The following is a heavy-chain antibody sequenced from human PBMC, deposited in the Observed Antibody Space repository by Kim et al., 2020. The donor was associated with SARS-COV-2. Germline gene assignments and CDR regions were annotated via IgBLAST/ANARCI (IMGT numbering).Heavy chain of an antibody. CDR3: AREVDYYDSICYYSAY. CDR2: IYSGGST. D-gene: IGHD3-22*01. J-gene: IGHJ4*02. V-gene: IGHV3-66*02. CDR1: GFTVSSNY. Sequence: GGSLRLSCAASGFTVSSNYMSWVRQAPGKGLEWVSVIYSGGSTYYADSGKGRFTISRDNSKNTLYLQMNSLRAEDTAVYYCAREVDYYDSICYYSAYWGQGALVTVSS.